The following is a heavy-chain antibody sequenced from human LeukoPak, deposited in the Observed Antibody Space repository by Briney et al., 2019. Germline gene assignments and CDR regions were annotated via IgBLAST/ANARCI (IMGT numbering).Heavy chain of an antibody. CDR3: ARDKRDIVVVPAQPTGMDV. CDR2: IYTSGST. V-gene: IGHV4-4*07. J-gene: IGHJ6*02. CDR1: GGSISSYY. D-gene: IGHD2-2*01. Sequence: PSETLSLTCTVSGGSISSYYWSWIRQPAGKGLEWIGRIYTSGSTNYNPSLKSRVTMSVDTSKNQFSLKLSSVTAADTAVHYCARDKRDIVVVPAQPTGMDVWGQGTTVTVSS.